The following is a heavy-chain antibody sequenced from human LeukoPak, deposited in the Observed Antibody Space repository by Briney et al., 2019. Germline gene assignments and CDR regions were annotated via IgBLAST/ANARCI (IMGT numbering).Heavy chain of an antibody. CDR1: GGSISSYY. CDR2: IYYSGST. D-gene: IGHD3-10*01. V-gene: IGHV4-59*01. Sequence: SETLSLTCTVSGGSISSYYWSWIRQPPGKGLEWIGYIYYSGSTNYNPSLKSRVTISVDTSKNQFSLKLSSVTAADTAVYYCARAGFGDRYFDYWGQGTLVTVSS. CDR3: ARAGFGDRYFDY. J-gene: IGHJ4*02.